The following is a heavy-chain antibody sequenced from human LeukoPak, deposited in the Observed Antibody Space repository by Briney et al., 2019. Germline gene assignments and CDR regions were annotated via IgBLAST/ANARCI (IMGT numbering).Heavy chain of an antibody. CDR2: IYPGDSDT. D-gene: IGHD3-9*01. V-gene: IGHV5-51*01. CDR1: GYSFTNYW. J-gene: IGHJ4*02. CDR3: ARRYDNTGYYVY. Sequence: GESLKISCKGFGYSFTNYWIAWVRQMPGKGLEWMGIIYPGDSDTRYSPSFQGQATISADKSINTAYLQWSSLKASDTATYYCARRYDNTGYYVYWGQGTLVTVSS.